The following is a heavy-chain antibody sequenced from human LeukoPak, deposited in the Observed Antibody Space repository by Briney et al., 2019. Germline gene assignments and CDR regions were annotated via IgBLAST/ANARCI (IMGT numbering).Heavy chain of an antibody. CDR1: GYTFTGYY. CDR2: INPNSGGA. CDR3: ARALRRSPVIDY. D-gene: IGHD3-16*02. V-gene: IGHV1-2*02. Sequence: ASVKVSCKASGYTFTGYYIHWVRQAPGQGLEWMGWINPNSGGANYAQKFQGRVTMTRDTSISTAYMELSRLRSDDTAVYYCARALRRSPVIDYWGQGTLVTVSS. J-gene: IGHJ4*02.